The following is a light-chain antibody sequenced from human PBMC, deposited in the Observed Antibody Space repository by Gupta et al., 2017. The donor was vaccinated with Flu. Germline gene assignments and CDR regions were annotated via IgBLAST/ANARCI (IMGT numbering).Light chain of an antibody. CDR1: QDISNF. Sequence: IQVTQSPSSLSASVGERVTITCQASQDISNFLSWFQQKPGKAPNLLIYDASNLETGVPSRFSGGGSGTDFTFTISSLQPEDIATYYCQQYASFPCAFGQGTKLEIK. CDR2: DAS. V-gene: IGKV1-33*01. CDR3: QQYASFPCA. J-gene: IGKJ2*02.